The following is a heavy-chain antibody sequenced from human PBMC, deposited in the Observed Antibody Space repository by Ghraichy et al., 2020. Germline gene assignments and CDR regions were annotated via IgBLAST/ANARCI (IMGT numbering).Heavy chain of an antibody. D-gene: IGHD3-3*01. CDR3: ARTYDDWFDP. J-gene: IGHJ5*02. CDR1: GFTFSDSY. CDR2: ISSYDDTR. V-gene: IGHV3-11*01. Sequence: GGSLRLSCAASGFTFSDSYMSWIRQTPGKGLEWVSYISSYDDTRYYTDSVRGRFTISRDNSKNSLYLQMDSLRVEDTAIYYCARTYDDWFDPWGQGTPVTVSS.